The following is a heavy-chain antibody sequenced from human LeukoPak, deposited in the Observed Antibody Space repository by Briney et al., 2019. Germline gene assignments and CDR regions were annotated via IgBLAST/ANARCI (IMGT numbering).Heavy chain of an antibody. CDR3: ARDITPITGDY. Sequence: GGSLRLSCAASGFSFSTFTMHWVRQAPGRGLEWVALISHDGDNQYDADSVKGRFTVSRDNSKNTLYLQMDTLRAEDTAVYYCARDITPITGDYWGQGTLVTVSS. D-gene: IGHD3-10*01. J-gene: IGHJ4*02. CDR2: ISHDGDNQ. V-gene: IGHV3-30-3*01. CDR1: GFSFSTFT.